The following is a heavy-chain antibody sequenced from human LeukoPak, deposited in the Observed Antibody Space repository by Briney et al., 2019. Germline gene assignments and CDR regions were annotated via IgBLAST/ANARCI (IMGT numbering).Heavy chain of an antibody. D-gene: IGHD3-16*01. CDR3: ARRRLGAYYYYYMDV. J-gene: IGHJ6*03. V-gene: IGHV4-34*01. CDR2: INHSGST. CDR1: GGSFSGYY. Sequence: SETLSLTCAVYGGSFSGYYWSWIRQPPGKGLEWIGEINHSGSTNYNPSLKSRVTISVDTSKNQFSLKLSSVTAADTAVYYCARRRLGAYYYYYMDVWGKGTTVTISS.